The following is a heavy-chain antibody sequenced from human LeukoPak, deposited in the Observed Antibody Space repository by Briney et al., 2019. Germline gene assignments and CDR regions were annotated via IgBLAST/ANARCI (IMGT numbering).Heavy chain of an antibody. J-gene: IGHJ4*02. V-gene: IGHV1-18*01. CDR2: ISAYNGNT. D-gene: IGHD3-3*01. CDR1: GYTFTSYG. Sequence: ASVKVSCKASGYTFTSYGISWVQQAPGQGLEWMGWISAYNGNTNYAQKLQGRVTMTTDTSTSTAYMELRSLRSDDSAVYYCARSAKLFWSGYSDYWGQGTLVTVSS. CDR3: ARSAKLFWSGYSDY.